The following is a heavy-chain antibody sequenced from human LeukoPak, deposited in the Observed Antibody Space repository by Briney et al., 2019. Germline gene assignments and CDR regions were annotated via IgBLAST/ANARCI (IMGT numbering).Heavy chain of an antibody. Sequence: PSETLSLTCIVSGGSISSSSYYWGWIRQPPGKGPEWIGSIYYSGSTYYNPSLKSRVTISVDTSKNQFSLKLSSVTAADTAVYYCARRWLQLIDYWGQGTLVTVSS. V-gene: IGHV4-39*01. D-gene: IGHD5-24*01. CDR2: IYYSGST. CDR3: ARRWLQLIDY. CDR1: GGSISSSSYY. J-gene: IGHJ4*02.